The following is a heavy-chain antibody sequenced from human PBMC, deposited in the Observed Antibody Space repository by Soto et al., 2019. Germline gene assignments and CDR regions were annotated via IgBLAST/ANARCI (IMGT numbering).Heavy chain of an antibody. CDR2: TYTSGSS. CDR1: GGSINSGDYY. Sequence: ETLSLTCTVSGGSINSGDYYWSWVRQAPGKGLEWVAVTYTSGSSDYADSVKGRFTSSRDDSKNTLYLQMNSLRVEDTAVYYCARDPPSTSDYGLDVWGQGTTVTVSS. CDR3: ARDPPSTSDYGLDV. J-gene: IGHJ6*02. D-gene: IGHD3-16*01. V-gene: IGHV3-66*01.